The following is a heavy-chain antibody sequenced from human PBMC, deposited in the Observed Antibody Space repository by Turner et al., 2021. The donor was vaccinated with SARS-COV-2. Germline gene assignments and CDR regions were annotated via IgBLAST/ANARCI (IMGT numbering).Heavy chain of an antibody. CDR1: GGTFSSYA. J-gene: IGHJ5*02. D-gene: IGHD3-9*01. CDR3: ARAAQLTVWFDP. CDR2: IIPFSGTA. V-gene: IGHV1-69*01. Sequence: QVQLVQSGAEVKKPGSSVKVSCKASGGTFSSYAISWVRQAPGQGLEWMGGIIPFSGTANYAQKFQGRVTITADESTSTAYMELSSLRSDDTAVYYCARAAQLTVWFDPWGQGTLVTVSS.